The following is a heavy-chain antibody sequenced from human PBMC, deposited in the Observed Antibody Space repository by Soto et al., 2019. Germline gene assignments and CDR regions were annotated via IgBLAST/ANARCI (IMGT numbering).Heavy chain of an antibody. Sequence: QVQLVQSGAEVKKPGASVKVSCKASGYTFTGYYMHWVRQAPGQGLEWMGWINPNSGGTNYAQKFQGRVTITRDTSISTAYMELSRLRSDDTAVYYCARDRITMVRGVRIWFDPWGQGTLVTVSS. J-gene: IGHJ5*02. D-gene: IGHD3-10*01. CDR1: GYTFTGYY. V-gene: IGHV1-2*02. CDR3: ARDRITMVRGVRIWFDP. CDR2: INPNSGGT.